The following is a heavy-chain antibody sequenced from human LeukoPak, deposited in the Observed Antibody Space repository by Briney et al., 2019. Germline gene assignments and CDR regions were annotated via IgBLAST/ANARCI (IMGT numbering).Heavy chain of an antibody. J-gene: IGHJ4*02. D-gene: IGHD2-15*01. Sequence: PGGSLRLSCAASGFTFSSYSMNWVRQAPGKGLEWVSSISSSSSYIYYADSVKGRFTISRDNGKNSLYLQMNSLRAEDTAVYYCARDLAPYCSGGRCSTFDSWGQGTLVTVSS. CDR3: ARDLAPYCSGGRCSTFDS. CDR2: ISSSSSYI. CDR1: GFTFSSYS. V-gene: IGHV3-21*01.